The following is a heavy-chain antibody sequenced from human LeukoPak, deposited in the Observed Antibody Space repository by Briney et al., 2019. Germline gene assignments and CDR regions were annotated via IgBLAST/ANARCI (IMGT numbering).Heavy chain of an antibody. J-gene: IGHJ5*02. CDR1: GYTFTSYD. CDR3: ARGRNIVVVQNWCDP. V-gene: IGHV1-8*01. Sequence: ASVKVSCKASGYTFTSYDINWVRQATGQGLEWMGWMNPNSGNTGYAQKFQGRVTMTRNTSISTAYMERSSLRSEDTAVYYCARGRNIVVVQNWCDPWGQGTLVTVSS. D-gene: IGHD2-2*01. CDR2: MNPNSGNT.